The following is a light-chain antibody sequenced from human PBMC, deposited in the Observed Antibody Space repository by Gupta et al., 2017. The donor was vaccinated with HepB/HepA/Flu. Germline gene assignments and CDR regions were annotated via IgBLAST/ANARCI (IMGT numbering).Light chain of an antibody. V-gene: IGKV1-39*01. Sequence: DIQMTQSPSSLSASVGDRVTIPCRASQSISVYLNWYQQKPGKAPKLLIHTASTVQSGVPSRFSGSGSGTDFTLTISRLQPEDFAVYYCQQSYNPPYTFGQGTQLDI. CDR2: TAS. J-gene: IGKJ2*01. CDR3: QQSYNPPYT. CDR1: QSISVY.